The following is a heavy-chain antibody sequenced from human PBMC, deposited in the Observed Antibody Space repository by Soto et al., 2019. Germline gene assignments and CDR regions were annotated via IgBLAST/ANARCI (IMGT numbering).Heavy chain of an antibody. CDR2: IIPIFGTA. D-gene: IGHD1-26*01. Sequence: QVQLVQSGAEVKKPGSSVKVSCKASGGTFSSYAISWVRQAPGQGLEWMGGIIPIFGTANYAQKFQGRVTITADESTSTAYMELSSLRSEDTAVYYCARDGWGKGSGSYLDAFAIWGQGTMVTVSS. CDR3: ARDGWGKGSGSYLDAFAI. CDR1: GGTFSSYA. J-gene: IGHJ3*02. V-gene: IGHV1-69*12.